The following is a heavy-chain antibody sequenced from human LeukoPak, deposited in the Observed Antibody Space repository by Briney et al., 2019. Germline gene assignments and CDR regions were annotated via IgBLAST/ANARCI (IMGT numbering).Heavy chain of an antibody. J-gene: IGHJ4*02. D-gene: IGHD6-19*01. Sequence: SETLSLTCAVSGGSISSSNWWSWVRQPPGKGLEWIGEIYHSGSTNYNPSLKRRVTISVDKSKNQFSLKLSSVTAADTAVYYCARVKQWLADFGYWGQGTLVTVSS. CDR3: ARVKQWLADFGY. CDR1: GGSISSSNW. CDR2: IYHSGST. V-gene: IGHV4-4*02.